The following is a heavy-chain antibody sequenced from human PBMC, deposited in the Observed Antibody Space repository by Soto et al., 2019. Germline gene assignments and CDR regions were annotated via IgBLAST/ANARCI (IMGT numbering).Heavy chain of an antibody. V-gene: IGHV3-23*01. D-gene: IGHD3-10*01. CDR2: ISGSGGGA. Sequence: GGSLRLSCAASGFTFSSYAMSWVRQAPEKGLEWASGISGSGGGAYYADSVKGRFTISRDNSENTLYLQMNSLRAEDTAVYYCAKDSDREYFQHWGQGTLVTVSS. CDR1: GFTFSSYA. CDR3: AKDSDREYFQH. J-gene: IGHJ1*01.